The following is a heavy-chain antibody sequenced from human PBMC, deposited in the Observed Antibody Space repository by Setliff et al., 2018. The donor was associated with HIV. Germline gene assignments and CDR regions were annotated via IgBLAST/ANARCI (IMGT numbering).Heavy chain of an antibody. V-gene: IGHV4-4*07. CDR3: ARGLRFGDPRRGKKFDP. D-gene: IGHD3-10*01. CDR1: GGSMSAYY. Sequence: PAETLSLTCTVSGGSMSAYYWNWIRQPAGKGLEWIGRIYSSGSTNYNPSLQSRVSISIDMAKSLFSLELSSVTAADTALYYCARGLRFGDPRRGKKFDPWGQGTLVTVS. CDR2: IYSSGST. J-gene: IGHJ5*02.